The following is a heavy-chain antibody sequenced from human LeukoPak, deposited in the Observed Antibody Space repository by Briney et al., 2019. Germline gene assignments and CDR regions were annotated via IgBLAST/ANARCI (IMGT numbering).Heavy chain of an antibody. CDR1: GYTFTSYG. V-gene: IGHV1-18*01. D-gene: IGHD3-10*01. CDR3: ARNTMVRGVISYYYYYMDV. J-gene: IGHJ6*03. CDR2: ISAYNGNT. Sequence: ASVKVSCKASGYTFTSYGISWVRQAPGQGLEWMGWISAYNGNTNYAQKLQGRVTMTTDTSTSTAYMELRSLRSDDTAVYYCARNTMVRGVISYYYYYMDVWGKGTTVTISS.